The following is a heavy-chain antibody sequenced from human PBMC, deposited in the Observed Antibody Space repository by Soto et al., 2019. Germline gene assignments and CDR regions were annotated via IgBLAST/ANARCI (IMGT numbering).Heavy chain of an antibody. D-gene: IGHD3-22*01. Sequence: SVTVSCKASGGTFSSYAISWVRQAPGQGLEWMGGIIPIFGTANYAQKFQGRVTITADKSTSTAYMELSSLRSEDTAVYYCARDLYDSRPYAFDIWGQGTMVTVSS. CDR3: ARDLYDSRPYAFDI. J-gene: IGHJ3*02. CDR1: GGTFSSYA. V-gene: IGHV1-69*06. CDR2: IIPIFGTA.